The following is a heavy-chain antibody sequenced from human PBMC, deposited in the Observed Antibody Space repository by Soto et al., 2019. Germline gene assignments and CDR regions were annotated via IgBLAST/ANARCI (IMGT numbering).Heavy chain of an antibody. D-gene: IGHD2-2*01. Sequence: KGPEWIGEINHWGTTNYSPALKSRVTISVDTSKNQFSLKVTSVTAADTSVYYCARGPKETSSLLYPYYYYIDVWGKGTTVTVSS. CDR2: INHWGTT. CDR3: ARGPKETSSLLYPYYYYIDV. J-gene: IGHJ6*03. V-gene: IGHV4-34*01.